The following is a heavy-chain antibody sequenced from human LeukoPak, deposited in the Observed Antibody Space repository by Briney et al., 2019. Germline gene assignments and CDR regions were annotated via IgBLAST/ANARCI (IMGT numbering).Heavy chain of an antibody. Sequence: ASVTVSCKASGYTFTSYGISWVRQAPGQGLEWMGWISAYNGNTNYAQKLQGRVAMTTDTSTSTAYMELRSLRSDDTAVYYCARDLMRYFDWLFFYYYGMDVWGQGTTVTVSS. D-gene: IGHD3-9*01. CDR1: GYTFTSYG. CDR2: ISAYNGNT. CDR3: ARDLMRYFDWLFFYYYGMDV. V-gene: IGHV1-18*01. J-gene: IGHJ6*02.